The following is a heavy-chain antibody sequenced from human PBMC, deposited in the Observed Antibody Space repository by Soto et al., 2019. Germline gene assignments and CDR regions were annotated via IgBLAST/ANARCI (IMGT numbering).Heavy chain of an antibody. D-gene: IGHD3-10*01. CDR3: AGVGYYGTGSSTNYFDY. Sequence: QVQLQQWGAGLLKPSETLSPTCAAYGGSFRGCYWSWIRQPPGKGLEWSGEINHSGSTNYNPSRKSRLTIPVDTSKNQFALKMSYVTAAETAVYFCAGVGYYGTGSSTNYFDYWGQGTLVTVSS. CDR1: GGSFRGCY. J-gene: IGHJ4*02. CDR2: INHSGST. V-gene: IGHV4-34*01.